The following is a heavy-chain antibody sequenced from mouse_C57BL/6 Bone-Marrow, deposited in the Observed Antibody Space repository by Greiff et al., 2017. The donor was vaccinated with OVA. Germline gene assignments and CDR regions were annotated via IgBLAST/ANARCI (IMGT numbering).Heavy chain of an antibody. V-gene: IGHV3-6*01. CDR1: GYSITSGYY. J-gene: IGHJ2*01. CDR2: ISYDGSN. Sequence: EVQLVESGPGLVKPSQSLSLTCSVTGYSITSGYYWNWIRQFPGNKLEWMGYISYDGSNNYNPSLKNRISITRDTSKNQFFLMLNSVTTEDTATYYCARGYFDYWGQGTTLTVSS. CDR3: ARGYFDY.